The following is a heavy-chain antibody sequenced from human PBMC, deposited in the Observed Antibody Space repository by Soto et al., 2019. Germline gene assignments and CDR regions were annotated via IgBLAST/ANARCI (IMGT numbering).Heavy chain of an antibody. Sequence: GGSLRLSCAASGFTFSSYGMHWVRQAPGKGLEWVAVIWYDGSNKYYADSVKGRFTISRDNSKNTLYLQMNSLRAEDTAVYYCARPLITGTTYYYYGMDVWGQGTTVTVSS. CDR3: ARPLITGTTYYYYGMDV. CDR2: IWYDGSNK. J-gene: IGHJ6*02. CDR1: GFTFSSYG. V-gene: IGHV3-33*01. D-gene: IGHD1-20*01.